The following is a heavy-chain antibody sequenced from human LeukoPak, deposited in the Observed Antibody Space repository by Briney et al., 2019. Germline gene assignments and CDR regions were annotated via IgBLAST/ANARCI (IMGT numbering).Heavy chain of an antibody. CDR2: ISGSGGST. V-gene: IGHV3-23*01. Sequence: SGGSLRLSCAASGXTFSTYAMDWVRQAPGKGREWVSRISGSGGSTYYADSVKGRFTISRDNSKNTLYLQMNSLRAEDTAIYYCAKYRTGPPYGLDVWGQGTTVTVSS. CDR3: AKYRTGPPYGLDV. J-gene: IGHJ6*02. D-gene: IGHD4-11*01. CDR1: GXTFSTYA.